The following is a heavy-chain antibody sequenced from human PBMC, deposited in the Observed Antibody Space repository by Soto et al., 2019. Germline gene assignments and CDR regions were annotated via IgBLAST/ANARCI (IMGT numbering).Heavy chain of an antibody. CDR2: IYYSGST. Sequence: LSLTCTVSGGSISSGDYYWRWIRQPPGKGLEWIGYIYYSGSTYYNPSLKSRVTISVDTSKNQFSLKLSSVTAADTAVYYCARVRSWNYESDYYYYGMDVWRQGTTVTVSS. D-gene: IGHD1-7*01. V-gene: IGHV4-30-4*01. J-gene: IGHJ6*02. CDR3: ARVRSWNYESDYYYYGMDV. CDR1: GGSISSGDYY.